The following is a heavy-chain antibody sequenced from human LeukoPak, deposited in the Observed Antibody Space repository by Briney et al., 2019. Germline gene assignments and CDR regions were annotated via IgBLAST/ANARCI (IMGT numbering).Heavy chain of an antibody. CDR1: GFTFSSYW. D-gene: IGHD4-11*01. CDR2: IDNVGSST. Sequence: GGSLRLSCAASGFTFSSYWMHWVRQAPGEGLVWVSRIDNVGSSTSYADSVKGRFTISRDNTNNTVYLQMNSLRVEDTAVYYCGNHDYSDYYGGQGTLVTVSA. J-gene: IGHJ4*02. CDR3: GNHDYSDYY. V-gene: IGHV3-74*01.